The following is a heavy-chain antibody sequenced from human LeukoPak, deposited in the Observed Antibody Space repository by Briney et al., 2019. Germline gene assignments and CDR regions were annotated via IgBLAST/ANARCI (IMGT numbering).Heavy chain of an antibody. CDR1: GGSFSGYY. Sequence: SETLSLTCAVYGGSFSGYYWSWIRQPPGKGLEWIGEINHSGSTNYNPSLKSRVTISVDTSKNQFSLKLSSVTAADTAVYYCARHVHRGVMPRFDYWGQGTLVTVSS. V-gene: IGHV4-34*01. CDR2: INHSGST. D-gene: IGHD3-10*01. CDR3: ARHVHRGVMPRFDY. J-gene: IGHJ4*02.